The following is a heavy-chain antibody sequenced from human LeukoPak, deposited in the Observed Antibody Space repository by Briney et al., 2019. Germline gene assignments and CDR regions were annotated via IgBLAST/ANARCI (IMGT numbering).Heavy chain of an antibody. V-gene: IGHV3-7*04. D-gene: IGHD7-27*01. CDR1: GFTFSDYW. CDR3: SGDPGDY. CDR2: INQDGSET. J-gene: IGHJ4*02. Sequence: PGGSLRLSCAASGFTFSDYWMSWVRQAPGKGLEWVANINQDGSETYYVDSVEGRFTISRDNAKYSLFLQMSSLRAEDTAVYFCSGDPGDYWGQGTLVTVSS.